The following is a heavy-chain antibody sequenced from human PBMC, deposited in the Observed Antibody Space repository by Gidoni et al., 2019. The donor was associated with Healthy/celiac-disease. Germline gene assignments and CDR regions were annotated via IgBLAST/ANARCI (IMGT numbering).Heavy chain of an antibody. J-gene: IGHJ4*02. D-gene: IGHD3-3*01. CDR1: GGSISSGDYY. V-gene: IGHV4-30-4*01. Sequence: QVQLQESGPGLVKPSQTLSLTCPVSGGSISSGDYYWRWIRQPPGKGLEWIGYIYYRGSTYYNPSLKSRVTISVDTSKNQFSLKLSSVTAADTAVYYCARAMYYDFWSGYPDYWGQGTLVTVSS. CDR3: ARAMYYDFWSGYPDY. CDR2: IYYRGST.